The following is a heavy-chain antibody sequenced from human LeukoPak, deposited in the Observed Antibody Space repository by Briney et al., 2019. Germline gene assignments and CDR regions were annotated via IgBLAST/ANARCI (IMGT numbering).Heavy chain of an antibody. D-gene: IGHD3-22*01. CDR3: ARGPHTGVNYYDSSGYYY. V-gene: IGHV4-34*01. Sequence: SETLSLTCAVYGGSFSGYYWSWIRQPPGKGLEWIGEINHSGSTNYNPSLKSRVTMSVDTSKNQFSLKLSSVTAADTAVYYCARGPHTGVNYYDSSGYYYWGQGTLVTVSS. CDR1: GGSFSGYY. CDR2: INHSGST. J-gene: IGHJ4*02.